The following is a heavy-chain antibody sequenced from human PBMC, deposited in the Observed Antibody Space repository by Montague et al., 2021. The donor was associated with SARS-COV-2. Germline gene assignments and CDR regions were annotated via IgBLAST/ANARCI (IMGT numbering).Heavy chain of an antibody. CDR3: ARDRGRYFDSGSYNWLDS. J-gene: IGHJ5*01. V-gene: IGHV4-59*01. Sequence: SETLSLTCTVSGGSISPYYWTWIRQPPGKGLEWIGYIYYTGNTKYKPSLKSRVTISVDTSKNQFTLNLKSVPAAATAVYYCARDRGRYFDSGSYNWLDSWGQGTLVTVSS. D-gene: IGHD3-10*01. CDR1: GGSISPYY. CDR2: IYYTGNT.